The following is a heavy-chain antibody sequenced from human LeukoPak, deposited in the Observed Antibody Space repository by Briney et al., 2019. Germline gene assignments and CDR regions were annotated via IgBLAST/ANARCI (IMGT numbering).Heavy chain of an antibody. CDR1: GFTFSSYW. D-gene: IGHD6-6*01. CDR3: AKDRTHKYSSSSEGFDY. CDR2: ISWNSGSI. Sequence: GGSLRLSCAASGFTFSSYWMSWVRQAPGKGLEWVSGISWNSGSIGYADSVKGRFTISRDNAKNSLYLQMNSLRAEDMALYYCAKDRTHKYSSSSEGFDYWGQGTLVTVSS. V-gene: IGHV3-9*03. J-gene: IGHJ4*02.